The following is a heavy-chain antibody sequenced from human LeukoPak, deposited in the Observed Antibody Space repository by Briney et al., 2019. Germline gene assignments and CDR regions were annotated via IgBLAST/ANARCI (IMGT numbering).Heavy chain of an antibody. V-gene: IGHV3-30-3*01. CDR3: ARDGDGSFDY. CDR2: ISYDGSNK. D-gene: IGHD5-24*01. CDR1: GFTFSSYA. J-gene: IGHJ4*02. Sequence: PGGSLRLSCAASGFTFSSYAMHWVRQAPGKGLEWVAVISYDGSNKYYADSVKGRFTISRDNSKNTPYLQMNSLRAEDTAVYYCARDGDGSFDYWGQGTLVTVSS.